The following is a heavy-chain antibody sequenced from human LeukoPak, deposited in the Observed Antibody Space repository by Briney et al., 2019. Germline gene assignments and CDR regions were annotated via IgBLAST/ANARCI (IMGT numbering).Heavy chain of an antibody. Sequence: GRSLRLSCTAAGFSLSMYWMSWVRQAPGKGLEWVANIRSDGVEKYYVDSVRGRFTISTDTAKNTLYLQMNSLRADDTAVYYCAREFTGYGNTDYWGQGTLVTVSS. D-gene: IGHD5-12*01. V-gene: IGHV3-7*03. CDR3: AREFTGYGNTDY. CDR2: IRSDGVEK. CDR1: GFSLSMYW. J-gene: IGHJ4*02.